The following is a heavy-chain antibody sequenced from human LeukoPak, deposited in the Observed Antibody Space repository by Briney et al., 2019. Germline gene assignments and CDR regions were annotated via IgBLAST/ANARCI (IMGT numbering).Heavy chain of an antibody. V-gene: IGHV1-8*01. Sequence: GASVKVSCKASGYTFTSYDINWVRQATGQGLEWMGWMNPNSGNTGYAQKFQGRVTMTRNTSISTAYMELSSRRSEDTAVYYCAGRVYGDYSEDYWGQGTLVTVSS. CDR1: GYTFTSYD. J-gene: IGHJ4*02. CDR3: AGRVYGDYSEDY. CDR2: MNPNSGNT. D-gene: IGHD4-17*01.